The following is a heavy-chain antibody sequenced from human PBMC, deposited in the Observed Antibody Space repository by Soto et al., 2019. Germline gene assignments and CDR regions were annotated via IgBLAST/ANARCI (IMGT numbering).Heavy chain of an antibody. Sequence: GGSVRLSCAASGFTFSNYAMSCVRQAPGKGLECDSCISAHGITTYYADPENGRFTISMDNSKNTVYVQMNTLRPEDTAMYYCAKVRCGELGELNWLDPWGQGTLVTVS. D-gene: IGHD3-10*01. CDR2: ISAHGITT. J-gene: IGHJ5*02. CDR3: AKVRCGELGELNWLDP. CDR1: GFTFSNYA. V-gene: IGHV3-23*01.